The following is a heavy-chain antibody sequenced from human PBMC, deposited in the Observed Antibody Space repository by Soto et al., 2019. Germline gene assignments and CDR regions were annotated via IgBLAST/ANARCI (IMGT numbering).Heavy chain of an antibody. CDR3: TSTLNYYMDV. Sequence: EVQLVESGGDLVQPGGSLKLSCAASGFTFSGSAMHWVRQASGKGLEWVARIRSKANSYATSYAASVKGRFNISRDDSKKTAYLHMSSLQTEETAVYYWTSTLNYYMDVWGKGNTVTVSS. V-gene: IGHV3-73*01. J-gene: IGHJ6*03. CDR2: IRSKANSYAT. CDR1: GFTFSGSA.